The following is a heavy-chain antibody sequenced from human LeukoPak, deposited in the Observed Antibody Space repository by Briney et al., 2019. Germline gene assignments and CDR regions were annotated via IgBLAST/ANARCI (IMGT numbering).Heavy chain of an antibody. D-gene: IGHD2-21*02. V-gene: IGHV1-46*01. CDR1: GYTFTSYY. CDR2: INPSGGST. Sequence: ASVKVSCKASGYTFTSYYMHWVRQAPGQGLEWMGIINPSGGSTSYAQKFQGRVTMTRDTSTSTVYMELCSLRSEDTAVYYCARDPLCGGDCYIPTYYFDYWGQGTLVTASS. CDR3: ARDPLCGGDCYIPTYYFDY. J-gene: IGHJ4*02.